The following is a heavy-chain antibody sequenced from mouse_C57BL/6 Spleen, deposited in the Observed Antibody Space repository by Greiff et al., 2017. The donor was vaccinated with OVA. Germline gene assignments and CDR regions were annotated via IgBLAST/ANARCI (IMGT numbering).Heavy chain of an antibody. J-gene: IGHJ4*01. CDR1: GYTFTSYW. D-gene: IGHD2-3*01. CDR2: IDPSDSYT. V-gene: IGHV1-69*01. Sequence: QVQLQQSGAELVMPGASVKLSCKASGYTFTSYWMHWVKQRPGQGLEWIGEIDPSDSYTNYNQKFKGKSTLTVDKSSSTAYMQLSSLTSEDSAVYYCARRGGYYEAMEYWGQGTSVTVSS. CDR3: ARRGGYYEAMEY.